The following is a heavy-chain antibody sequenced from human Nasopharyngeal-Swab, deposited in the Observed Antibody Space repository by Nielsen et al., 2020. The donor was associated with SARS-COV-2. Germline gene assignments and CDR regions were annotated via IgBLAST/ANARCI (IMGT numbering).Heavy chain of an antibody. CDR3: ARDSNPDYYDSSGYKDY. Sequence: WVRQAPGQGLEWMGRINPNSGGTNYAQKFQGRVTMTRDTSISTAYMELSRLRSDDTAVYYCARDSNPDYYDSSGYKDYWGQGTLVTVSS. J-gene: IGHJ4*02. CDR2: INPNSGGT. D-gene: IGHD3-22*01. V-gene: IGHV1-2*06.